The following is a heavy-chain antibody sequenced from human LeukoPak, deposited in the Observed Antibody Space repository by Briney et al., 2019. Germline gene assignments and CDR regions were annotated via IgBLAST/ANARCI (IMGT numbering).Heavy chain of an antibody. V-gene: IGHV3-21*01. CDR1: GFTFSSYE. J-gene: IGHJ5*02. CDR3: ARDEGERGYLNWFDP. Sequence: GGSLRLSCAASGFTFSSYEMNWVRQAPGKGLEWVSSISSSSSYIYYADSVKGRFTISRDNAKNSLYLQMNSLRAEDTAVYYCARDEGERGYLNWFDPWGQGTLVTVSS. CDR2: ISSSSSYI. D-gene: IGHD3-3*01.